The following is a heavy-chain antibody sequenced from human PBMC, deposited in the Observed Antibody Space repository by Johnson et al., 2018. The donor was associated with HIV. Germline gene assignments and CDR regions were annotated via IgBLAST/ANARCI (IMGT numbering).Heavy chain of an antibody. D-gene: IGHD3-22*01. J-gene: IGHJ3*02. CDR3: TRRGYYDSSGYAFDI. V-gene: IGHV3-73*01. CDR2: IRSKANSYAT. Sequence: VQLVESGGGLVQPGGSLKLSCAASGFTFSGSAMPWVRQASGNGLEWVGRIRSKANSYATAYAASVKGRFTISRDDSKNTAYLQMNSLKTEDTAVYYCTRRGYYDSSGYAFDIWGQGTMVTVSS. CDR1: GFTFSGSA.